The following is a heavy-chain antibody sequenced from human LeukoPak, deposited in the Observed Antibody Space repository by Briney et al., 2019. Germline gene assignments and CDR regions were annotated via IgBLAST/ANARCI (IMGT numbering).Heavy chain of an antibody. J-gene: IGHJ5*02. CDR3: AREGRYGSGSYSWIDP. CDR1: GFTFSSYS. CDR2: ISSSSSYI. Sequence: GGSLRLSCAASGFTFSSYSMNWVRQAPGKGLEWVSSISSSSSYIYYVDSVKGRFTISRDNAKNTLYLQMNSLRAEDTAVYYCAREGRYGSGSYSWIDPWGQGTLVTVSS. D-gene: IGHD3-10*01. V-gene: IGHV3-21*01.